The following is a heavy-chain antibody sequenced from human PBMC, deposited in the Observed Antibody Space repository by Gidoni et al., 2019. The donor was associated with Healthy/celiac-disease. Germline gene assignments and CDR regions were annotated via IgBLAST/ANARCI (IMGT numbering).Heavy chain of an antibody. CDR1: GFTFSDYY. CDR3: ARDWSKADIVATRGWFDP. CDR2: ISSSGSTI. Sequence: QVQLVESGGGLVKPGGSLRLSCAASGFTFSDYYMSWIRQAPGKGLEWVSYISSSGSTIYYADSVKGRFTISRDNAKNSLYLQMNSLRAEDTAVYYCARDWSKADIVATRGWFDPWGQGTLVTVSS. J-gene: IGHJ5*02. V-gene: IGHV3-11*01. D-gene: IGHD5-12*01.